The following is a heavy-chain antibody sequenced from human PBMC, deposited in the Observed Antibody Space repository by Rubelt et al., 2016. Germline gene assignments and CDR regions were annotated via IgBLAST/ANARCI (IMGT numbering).Heavy chain of an antibody. CDR2: IKQGGSEK. J-gene: IGHJ3*01. CDR1: GFTFSSHW. D-gene: IGHD2-15*01. CDR3: VREGTNRGGFEF. V-gene: IGHV3-7*01. Sequence: VQLVESGGGVVQPGRSLRLSCAASGFTFSSHWMTWVRQAPGKGLEWVANIKQGGSEKYYVDSVKGRFTISRDNARNLLNLQMNSLRVEDTAVYHCVREGTNRGGFEFWGLGTMVTVSS.